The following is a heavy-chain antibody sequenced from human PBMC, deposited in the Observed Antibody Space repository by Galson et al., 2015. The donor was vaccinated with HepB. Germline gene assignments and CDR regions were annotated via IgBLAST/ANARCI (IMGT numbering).Heavy chain of an antibody. CDR1: GFTFSSYS. CDR2: ISSSSSYI. Sequence: SLRLSCAASGFTFSSYSMNWVRQAPGKGLEWVSSISSSSSYIYYADSVKGRFTISRDNAKNSLYLQMNSLRAEDTAVYYCAREDRWELLNDAFDIWGQGTMVTVSS. J-gene: IGHJ3*02. V-gene: IGHV3-21*01. CDR3: AREDRWELLNDAFDI. D-gene: IGHD1-26*01.